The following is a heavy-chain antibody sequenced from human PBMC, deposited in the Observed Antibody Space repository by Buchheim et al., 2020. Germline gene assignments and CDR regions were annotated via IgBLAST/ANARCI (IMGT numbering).Heavy chain of an antibody. D-gene: IGHD6-13*01. V-gene: IGHV3-11*01. CDR1: GFTFSDYY. CDR3: AKSYSSTWFGPRFDP. Sequence: QVQLVESGGGLVKPGGSLSLSCAASGFTFSDYYMTWIRQAPGKGLEWVSYISSDDTAIYYAEFVKGRFTIYRVNAKNSLYLEMNGLRPEDTAFYYCAKSYSSTWFGPRFDPWGQGTL. J-gene: IGHJ5*02. CDR2: ISSDDTAI.